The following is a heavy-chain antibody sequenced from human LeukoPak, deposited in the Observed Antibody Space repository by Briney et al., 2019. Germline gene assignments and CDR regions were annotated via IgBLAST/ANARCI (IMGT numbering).Heavy chain of an antibody. CDR3: ARAQEADAFDI. CDR2: ISSSSSYI. J-gene: IGHJ3*02. Sequence: GGSLRLSCAASGFTFSSYSMNWVRQAPGKGLEWVSSISSSSSYIYYADSVKGRFTISRDNAKNSPYLQMNSLRAEDTAVYYCARAQEADAFDIWGQGTMVTVSS. CDR1: GFTFSSYS. V-gene: IGHV3-21*01.